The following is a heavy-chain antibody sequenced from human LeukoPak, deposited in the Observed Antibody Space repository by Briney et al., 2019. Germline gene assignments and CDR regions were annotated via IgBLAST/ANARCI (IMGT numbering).Heavy chain of an antibody. V-gene: IGHV1-2*02. J-gene: IGHJ4*02. D-gene: IGHD1-26*01. Sequence: ASVKVSCKASRYTFTGYYMHWVRQAPGQGLEWMGWINPNGGGTNYAQKFRGRVTMTRDTSISTAYMDLSRLRSDDTAVYYCARGTSIVGATDCWGQGTLVTVSS. CDR3: ARGTSIVGATDC. CDR2: INPNGGGT. CDR1: RYTFTGYY.